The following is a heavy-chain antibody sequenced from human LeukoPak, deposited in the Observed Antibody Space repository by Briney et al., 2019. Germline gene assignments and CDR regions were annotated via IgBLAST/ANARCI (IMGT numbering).Heavy chain of an antibody. Sequence: SETLSLTCTVSDGSISSGSYYWSWIRQPAGKGLEWIGRIYTSGSTNYNPSLKSRVTISVDTSKNQFSLKLSSVTAADTAVYYCARDPGRDYYYYGMDVWGQGTTVTVSS. CDR1: DGSISSGSYY. CDR2: IYTSGST. J-gene: IGHJ6*02. CDR3: ARDPGRDYYYYGMDV. V-gene: IGHV4-61*02. D-gene: IGHD2-15*01.